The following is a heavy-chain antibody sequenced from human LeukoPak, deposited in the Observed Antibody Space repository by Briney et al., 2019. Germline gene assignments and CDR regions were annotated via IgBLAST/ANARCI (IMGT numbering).Heavy chain of an antibody. V-gene: IGHV1-46*01. J-gene: IGHJ6*02. Sequence: ASVKVSCKASGYTFTSYYMHWVRQAPGQGLEWMGIINPSGGSTSYAQKFQGRVTITRDTSASTAYMELSSLRSEDTAVYYCARWFGEPHYYYYYGMDVWGQGTTVTVSS. CDR2: INPSGGST. D-gene: IGHD3-10*01. CDR1: GYTFTSYY. CDR3: ARWFGEPHYYYYYGMDV.